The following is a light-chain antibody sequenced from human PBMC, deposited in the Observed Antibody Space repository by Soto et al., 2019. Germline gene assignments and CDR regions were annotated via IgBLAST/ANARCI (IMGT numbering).Light chain of an antibody. Sequence: DIQMTQSPSTLSASVGDRVTITCRASQSISSWLAWYQQKPGKAPKLLIYDASSLESGVPSRFSGSGSGTECTLTISSLQPDDFATYYCQQYNRYPYTFGQGTKREIK. J-gene: IGKJ2*01. CDR2: DAS. V-gene: IGKV1-5*01. CDR1: QSISSW. CDR3: QQYNRYPYT.